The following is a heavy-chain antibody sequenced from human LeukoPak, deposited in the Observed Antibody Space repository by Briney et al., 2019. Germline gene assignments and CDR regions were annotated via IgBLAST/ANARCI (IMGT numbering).Heavy chain of an antibody. J-gene: IGHJ4*02. V-gene: IGHV1-24*01. D-gene: IGHD2-21*02. CDR3: ATWVGTTLIFDY. Sequence: ASVKVSCKVSGYTLTELSMHWGRQAPGKGLEWMGGFNPEDGETIYAQKFQGRVTMTEDTSADTAYMELSSLRSEDTAVYYCATWVGTTLIFDYWGQGTLVTVSS. CDR2: FNPEDGET. CDR1: GYTLTELS.